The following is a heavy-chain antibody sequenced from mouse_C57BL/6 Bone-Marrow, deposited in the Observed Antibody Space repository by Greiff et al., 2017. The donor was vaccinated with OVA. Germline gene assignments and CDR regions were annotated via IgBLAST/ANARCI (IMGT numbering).Heavy chain of an antibody. J-gene: IGHJ2*01. D-gene: IGHD3-2*02. Sequence: QVQLQQPGAELVKPGASVKMSCKASGYTFTSYWITWVKQRPGQGLEWIGDIYPGSGSTNYNEKFQSKATLTVDTSSSPAYMQLSSLTSEDSAVYYCARRQLRFPFDYWGQGTTLTVSS. CDR1: GYTFTSYW. CDR2: IYPGSGST. V-gene: IGHV1-55*01. CDR3: ARRQLRFPFDY.